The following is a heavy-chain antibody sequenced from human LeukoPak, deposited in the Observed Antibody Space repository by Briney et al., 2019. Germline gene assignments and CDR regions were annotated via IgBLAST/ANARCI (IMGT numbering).Heavy chain of an antibody. Sequence: PSETLSLTCTVSGGSISSSSYYWGWIRQPPGKGLEWTGSIYYSGSTYYNPSLKSRVTISVDTSKNQFSLKLSSVTAADTAVYYCARRRKLEGFDYWGQGTLVTVSS. CDR3: ARRRKLEGFDY. CDR2: IYYSGST. J-gene: IGHJ4*02. V-gene: IGHV4-39*01. D-gene: IGHD1-1*01. CDR1: GGSISSSSYY.